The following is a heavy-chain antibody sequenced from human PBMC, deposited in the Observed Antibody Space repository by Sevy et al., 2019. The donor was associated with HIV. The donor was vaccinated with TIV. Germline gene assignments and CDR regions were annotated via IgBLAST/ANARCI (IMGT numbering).Heavy chain of an antibody. CDR3: ATARSGYLDSSGYYIY. J-gene: IGHJ4*02. Sequence: GESLKISCKGSGYSFTDHWIGWVRQKPGKGLEWMGIIYPDDSETSYSPSFQGKVTFSADKAINTAYLQWSRRKASDTAMYYCATARSGYLDSSGYYIYWGQGTLVTVSS. CDR1: GYSFTDHW. D-gene: IGHD3-22*01. V-gene: IGHV5-51*01. CDR2: IYPDDSET.